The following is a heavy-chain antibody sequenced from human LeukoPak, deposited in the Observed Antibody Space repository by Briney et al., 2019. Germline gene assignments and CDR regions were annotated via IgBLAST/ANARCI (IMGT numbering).Heavy chain of an antibody. J-gene: IGHJ6*02. CDR2: IIPIFGTA. CDR1: GGTFSSYA. D-gene: IGHD1-26*01. Sequence: SVKVSCKASGGTFSSYAISWVRQAPGQGLEWMGGIIPIFGTANYAQKFQGRVTITADESTSTAYMELSSLRSEDTAVYYCARGGPRSFLMEYYYGMDVWGQGTTVTVSS. CDR3: ARGGPRSFLMEYYYGMDV. V-gene: IGHV1-69*13.